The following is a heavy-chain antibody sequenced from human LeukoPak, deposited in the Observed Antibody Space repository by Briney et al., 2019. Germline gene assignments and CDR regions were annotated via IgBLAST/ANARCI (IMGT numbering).Heavy chain of an antibody. D-gene: IGHD7-27*01. V-gene: IGHV4-59*01. Sequence: SETLSLTCTVSGGSISSYYWSWIRQPPGKGLEWMGYIYYSGTTSYNPSLKSRVTISLDTSKNQFSLKLSSVTAADTAVYYCARGANWGSPDYWGQGTLVTVSS. CDR2: IYYSGTT. CDR3: ARGANWGSPDY. J-gene: IGHJ4*02. CDR1: GGSISSYY.